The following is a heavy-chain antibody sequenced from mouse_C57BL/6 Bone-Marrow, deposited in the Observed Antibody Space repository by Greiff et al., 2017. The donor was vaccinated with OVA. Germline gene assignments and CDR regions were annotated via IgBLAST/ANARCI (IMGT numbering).Heavy chain of an antibody. J-gene: IGHJ3*01. CDR2: ISYDGSN. V-gene: IGHV3-6*01. D-gene: IGHD2-2*01. CDR3: ARDGYDRGFAY. Sequence: VQLQQSGPGLVKPSQSLSLTCSVTGYSITSGYYWNWIRQFPGNKLEWMGYISYDGSNNYNPSLKNRISITRDTSKNQFFLKLNSVTTEDTATYYCARDGYDRGFAYWGQGTLVTVSA. CDR1: GYSITSGYY.